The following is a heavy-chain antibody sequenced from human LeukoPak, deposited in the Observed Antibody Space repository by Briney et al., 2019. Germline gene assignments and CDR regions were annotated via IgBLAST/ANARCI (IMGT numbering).Heavy chain of an antibody. V-gene: IGHV4-59*01. CDR3: AGGRDGYNYGY. CDR2: IYYSGST. CDR1: GGSISSYY. Sequence: SETLSLTCTVSGGSISSYYWSWIRQPPGKGLEWIGYIYYSGSTNYNPSLKSRVTISVDTSKNQFSLKLSSVTAADTAVYYCAGGRDGYNYGYWGQGTLVTVSS. D-gene: IGHD5-24*01. J-gene: IGHJ4*02.